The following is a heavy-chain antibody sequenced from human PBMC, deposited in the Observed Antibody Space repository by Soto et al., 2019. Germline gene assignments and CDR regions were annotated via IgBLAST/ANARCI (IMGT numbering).Heavy chain of an antibody. CDR1: GFTFSSYS. V-gene: IGHV3-21*01. J-gene: IGHJ6*03. Sequence: GGSLRLSCAASGFTFSSYSMNWVRQAPGKGLEWVSSISSSSSYIYYADSVKGRFTISRNNAKNSLYLQMNSLRAEDTAVYYCERLPPAPDYMDFWGKGTTVTVSS. CDR2: ISSSSSYI. CDR3: ERLPPAPDYMDF.